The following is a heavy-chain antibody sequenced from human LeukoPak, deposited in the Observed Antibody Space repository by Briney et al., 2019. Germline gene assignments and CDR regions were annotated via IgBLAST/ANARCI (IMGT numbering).Heavy chain of an antibody. CDR1: GGSFSGYY. CDR3: ARGWVRGVTHFDY. Sequence: PSETLSLTCAVYGGSFSGYYWSWISQPQGKGLEWIGEINHSGSTNYNPSLKSRVTISVDTSKNQFSLKLSSVTAADTAVYYCARGWVRGVTHFDYWGQGTLVTVSS. CDR2: INHSGST. V-gene: IGHV4-34*01. D-gene: IGHD3-10*01. J-gene: IGHJ4*02.